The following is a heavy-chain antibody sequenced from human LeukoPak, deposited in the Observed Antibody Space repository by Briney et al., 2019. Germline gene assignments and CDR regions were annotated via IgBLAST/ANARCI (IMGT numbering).Heavy chain of an antibody. V-gene: IGHV4-34*01. CDR3: ARVRGYYFDY. J-gene: IGHJ4*02. CDR1: GGSFSGYY. CDR2: INHSGST. Sequence: SETLSLTCAVYGGSFSGYYWSWIRQPPGKGLEWIGEINHSGSTNYNPSLKSRVTISVDTSKNQFSLKLSSVTAADAAVYYCARVRGYYFDYWGQGTLVTVSS.